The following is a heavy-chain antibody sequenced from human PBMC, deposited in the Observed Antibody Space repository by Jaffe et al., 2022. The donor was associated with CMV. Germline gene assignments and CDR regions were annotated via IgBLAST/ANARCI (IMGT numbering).Heavy chain of an antibody. V-gene: IGHV1-3*01. CDR3: VRQGSRRLPNYVRGKLEVADYYYMDV. D-gene: IGHD3-10*02. CDR1: GYTFATHG. CDR2: INSGDAKT. Sequence: QVQLVQSGAELKKPGASVQVSCQASGYTFATHGIHWVRQAPGQTFEWMGWINSGDAKTKYSQKFQGRVSFTRDTSTSIAYMELANLRYEDTAMYFCVRQGSRRLPNYVRGKLEVADYYYMDVWGEGTPVTVSS. J-gene: IGHJ6*03.